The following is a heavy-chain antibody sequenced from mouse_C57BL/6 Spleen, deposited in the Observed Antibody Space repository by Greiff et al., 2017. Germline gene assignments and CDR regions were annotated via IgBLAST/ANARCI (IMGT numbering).Heavy chain of an antibody. CDR1: GFSLTSFG. CDR2: IWGVGSK. D-gene: IGHD2-14*01. Sequence: QVQLKESGPGLVAPSQSLSITCTVSGFSLTSFGVDWVRQSPGKGLEWLGVIWGVGSKNYNSAPKSRLSISKDNSKSQVSLKMNSLQTDDTAMYYCATIGGGLDYWGQGTSVTVSS. V-gene: IGHV2-6*01. J-gene: IGHJ4*01. CDR3: ATIGGGLDY.